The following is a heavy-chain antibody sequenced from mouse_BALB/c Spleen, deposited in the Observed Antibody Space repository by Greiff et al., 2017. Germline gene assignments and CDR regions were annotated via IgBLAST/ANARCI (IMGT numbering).Heavy chain of an antibody. Sequence: VQLQQSGPDLVKPSQSLSLTCTVTGYSITSGYSWPWIRQFPGNKLEWMGYIHYSGSTNYNPSLKSRISITRDTSKNQVFLQLNSVTTEDTATYYGARWAKKTLYGSSPYYAMDYWGQGTSVTVSS. V-gene: IGHV3-1*02. J-gene: IGHJ4*01. CDR1: GYSITSGYS. D-gene: IGHD1-1*01. CDR2: IHYSGST. CDR3: ARWAKKTLYGSSPYYAMDY.